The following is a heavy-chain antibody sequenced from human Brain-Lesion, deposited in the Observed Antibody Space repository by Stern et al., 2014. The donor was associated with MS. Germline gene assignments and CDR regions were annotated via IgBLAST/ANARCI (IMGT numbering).Heavy chain of an antibody. V-gene: IGHV1-24*01. CDR3: ATLSPGAGGNYYRHFDY. J-gene: IGHJ4*02. CDR1: GYTLTELS. Sequence: QVQLVESGAEVKKPGASVKVSCKVSGYTLTELSMHWVRQAPRKGLEWMGGFAPEDGETIYEQKFQGRVTMTEDTSTDTAYMELSSLRSEDTAVYYCATLSPGAGGNYYRHFDYWGQGTLVTVSS. CDR2: FAPEDGET. D-gene: IGHD1-26*01.